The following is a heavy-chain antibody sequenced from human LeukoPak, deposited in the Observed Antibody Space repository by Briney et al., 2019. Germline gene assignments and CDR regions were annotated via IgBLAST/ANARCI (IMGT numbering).Heavy chain of an antibody. V-gene: IGHV3-30*03. D-gene: IGHD3-10*01. Sequence: PGGSLRLSCAASGFTFSSYGMHWVRQAPGKGLEWVAVISYDGSNKYYADSVKGRFTISRDNSKNTLYLQMNSLRAEDTAVYYCASLSGSYSHWGQGTLVTVSS. CDR3: ASLSGSYSH. CDR1: GFTFSSYG. J-gene: IGHJ4*02. CDR2: ISYDGSNK.